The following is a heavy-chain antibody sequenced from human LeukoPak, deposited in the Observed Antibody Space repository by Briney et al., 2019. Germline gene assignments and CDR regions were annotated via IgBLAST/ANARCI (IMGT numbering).Heavy chain of an antibody. J-gene: IGHJ4*02. CDR3: ARMITLSDGRYSSKTLDY. Sequence: SGPALVKPTQTLTLTCTFSGFSLNTNSMCVSWIRQPPGKALEWLARIGWVDDKYYSTSLKTRLTISKDTSKNQVVLTMTNVDPVDTATYYCARMITLSDGRYSSKTLDYWGQGTLVTVSS. CDR2: IGWVDDK. CDR1: GFSLNTNSMC. V-gene: IGHV2-70*11. D-gene: IGHD1-26*01.